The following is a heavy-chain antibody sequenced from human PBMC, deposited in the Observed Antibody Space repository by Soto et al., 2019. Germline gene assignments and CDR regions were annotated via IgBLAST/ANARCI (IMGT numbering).Heavy chain of an antibody. V-gene: IGHV1-69*02. J-gene: IGHJ6*03. CDR3: ARSNPRYYYYMDV. CDR2: IIPMLGIA. Sequence: SSVKLSCKASAGTISSNTISSVRQAPGQGLEWMGRIIPMLGIANYAQKCQGRVTITADKSTSTAYMELSSLRSEDTAVYYCARSNPRYYYYMDVWGKGTTVTSP. D-gene: IGHD7-27*01. CDR1: AGTISSNT.